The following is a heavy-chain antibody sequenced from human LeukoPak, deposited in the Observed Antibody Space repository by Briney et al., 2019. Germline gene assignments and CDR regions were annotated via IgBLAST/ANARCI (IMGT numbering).Heavy chain of an antibody. Sequence: ASVKVSCRASGYTFTSYYMHWVRQAPGQGPEWMGIINPSGGSTSYAQKFQGRVTMTRDTSTSTVYMELSSLRSEDTAVYYCAREVAARPYYFDYWGQGTLVTVSS. J-gene: IGHJ4*02. CDR1: GYTFTSYY. V-gene: IGHV1-46*01. D-gene: IGHD6-6*01. CDR2: INPSGGST. CDR3: AREVAARPYYFDY.